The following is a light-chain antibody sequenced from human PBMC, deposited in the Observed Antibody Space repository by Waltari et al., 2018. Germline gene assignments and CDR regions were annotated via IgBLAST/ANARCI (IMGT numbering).Light chain of an antibody. CDR3: GTWDNSVSVSV. CDR2: ENN. V-gene: IGLV1-51*02. J-gene: IGLJ3*02. Sequence: QSVLTQPPSVSAAPGQKVTISCSGASTYNFVSWYQQVPGTAPKLLIYENNKRPSGMPDRFAGAKSGTSATLGITGLQTGDEADYYCGTWDNSVSVSVFGGGTKLTVL. CDR1: STYNF.